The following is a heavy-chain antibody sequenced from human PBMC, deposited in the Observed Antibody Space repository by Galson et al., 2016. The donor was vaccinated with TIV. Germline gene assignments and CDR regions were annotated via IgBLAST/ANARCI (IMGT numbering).Heavy chain of an antibody. CDR2: IFPDDSGT. Sequence: QSGAEVKKPGESLKISCKGSGYRFSSYWIGWVRQRPGKGLEWLGIIFPDDSGTRYSPSLEGQVTFSADKSIRTAYLQWSSLKASDTAIYYCARHFRYSDSSGYHYLDSWGQGTMVTVSS. CDR3: ARHFRYSDSSGYHYLDS. D-gene: IGHD3-22*01. V-gene: IGHV5-51*01. CDR1: GYRFSSYW. J-gene: IGHJ4*02.